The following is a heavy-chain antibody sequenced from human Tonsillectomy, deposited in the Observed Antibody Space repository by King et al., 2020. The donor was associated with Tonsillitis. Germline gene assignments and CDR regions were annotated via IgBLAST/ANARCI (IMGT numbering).Heavy chain of an antibody. CDR1: GGSFSGYY. Sequence: VQLQQWGAGLLKPSETLSLTCAVYGGSFSGYYWSWIRQPPGKGLEWIGEINHSGSTNYNPSLKSRVTISVDTSKNQFSLKLSSVTAADTAVYYCARVMSSVWYAILYWGQGTLVTVSS. J-gene: IGHJ4*02. CDR3: ARVMSSVWYAILY. D-gene: IGHD6-19*01. CDR2: INHSGST. V-gene: IGHV4-34*01.